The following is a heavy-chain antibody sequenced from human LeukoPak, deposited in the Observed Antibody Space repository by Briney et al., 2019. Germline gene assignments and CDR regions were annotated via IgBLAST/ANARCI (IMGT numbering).Heavy chain of an antibody. Sequence: GGSLRLSCAASGFTFSSYAMSWVRQAPGKGLEWVSAISGSGGSTHYADSVKGRFTISRDNSKNTLYLQMNSLRAEDTAVYYCAKEGDFGGYSYGSIIYYMDVWGKGTTVTVSS. V-gene: IGHV3-23*01. CDR1: GFTFSSYA. D-gene: IGHD5-18*01. CDR2: ISGSGGST. J-gene: IGHJ6*03. CDR3: AKEGDFGGYSYGSIIYYMDV.